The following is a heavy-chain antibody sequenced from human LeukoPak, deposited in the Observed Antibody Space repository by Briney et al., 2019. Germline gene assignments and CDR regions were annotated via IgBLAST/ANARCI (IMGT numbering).Heavy chain of an antibody. V-gene: IGHV3-7*01. Sequence: GRTLRLSCAASGFTFSSSWTSWVCLAPGTGLEWVSNIKGDGSEKWYADSVKGRFTISRDNAQNSVHMQMNSLRAEDTAVYHCARDEYRSRWLHPWGQGTLVTVTS. CDR2: IKGDGSEK. D-gene: IGHD5-24*01. CDR3: ARDEYRSRWLHP. J-gene: IGHJ5*02. CDR1: GFTFSSSW.